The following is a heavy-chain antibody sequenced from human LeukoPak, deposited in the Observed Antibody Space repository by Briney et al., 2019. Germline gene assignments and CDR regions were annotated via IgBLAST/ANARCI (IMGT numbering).Heavy chain of an antibody. CDR2: INPNNGDT. D-gene: IGHD2-15*01. CDR3: AGEFCSGGSCRQGFDY. CDR1: GYTFTGYY. Sequence: GASVMVSCKASGYTFTGYYMHWVRQAPGQGLEYVGWINPNNGDTKPAQIFQGRVTLTRDASISTAYMEVSSLRSDDSALYYCAGEFCSGGSCRQGFDYWGQGTLATVSS. V-gene: IGHV1-2*02. J-gene: IGHJ4*02.